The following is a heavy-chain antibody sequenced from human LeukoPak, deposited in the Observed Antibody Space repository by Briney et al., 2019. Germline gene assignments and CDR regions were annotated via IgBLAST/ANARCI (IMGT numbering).Heavy chain of an antibody. CDR3: ARQYSSGYYFFDY. V-gene: IGHV4-59*08. J-gene: IGHJ4*02. CDR1: GGSISSYY. CDR2: INHSGST. D-gene: IGHD3-22*01. Sequence: SETLSLTCTVSGGSISSYYWSWIRQPPGKGLEWIGEINHSGSTNYNPSLKSRVTISVDTSKNQFSLKLSSVTAADTAVYYCARQYSSGYYFFDYWGQGTLVTVSS.